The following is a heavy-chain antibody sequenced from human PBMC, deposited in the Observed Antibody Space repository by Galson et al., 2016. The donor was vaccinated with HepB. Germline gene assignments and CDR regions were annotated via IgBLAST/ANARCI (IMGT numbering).Heavy chain of an antibody. J-gene: IGHJ4*02. V-gene: IGHV3-21*01. Sequence: SLRLSCAASGFTISSYSMKWVRQAPGKGLEWVSSISSSYSYIYYADSVKGRFTISRDNAKNSLYLQMNSLRAEDTAVYYCARLGPIAAADYWGQGTLVTVSS. CDR2: ISSSYSYI. CDR3: ARLGPIAAADY. CDR1: GFTISSYS. D-gene: IGHD6-13*01.